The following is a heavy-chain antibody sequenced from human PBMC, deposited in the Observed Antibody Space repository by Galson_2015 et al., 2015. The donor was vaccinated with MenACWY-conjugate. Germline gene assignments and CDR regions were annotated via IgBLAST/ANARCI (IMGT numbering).Heavy chain of an antibody. V-gene: IGHV4-59*08. CDR1: GASISSHH. Sequence: LSLTCTVSGASISSHHWSWFRQPPGKGLEWIAYIRDTGGLKDNPSLKSRVTMSADKSNNQFSLRLISVTAADTAVYYCARIPTWG. CDR3: ARIPT. CDR2: IRDTGGL. J-gene: IGHJ5*01. D-gene: IGHD2-21*01.